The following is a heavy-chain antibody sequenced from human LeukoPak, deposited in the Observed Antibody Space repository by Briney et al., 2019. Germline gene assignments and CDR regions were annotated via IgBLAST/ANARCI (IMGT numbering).Heavy chain of an antibody. D-gene: IGHD5-12*01. CDR3: ARGPGGYSGYLDY. Sequence: SVKVSCKASGGTFSSYAISWVRQAPGQGLEWMGGIIPIFGTANYAQKFQGRVTITTDESTSTAYMELSSLRSEDTAVYYCARGPGGYSGYLDYWGQGTLVTVSS. CDR1: GGTFSSYA. J-gene: IGHJ4*02. CDR2: IIPIFGTA. V-gene: IGHV1-69*05.